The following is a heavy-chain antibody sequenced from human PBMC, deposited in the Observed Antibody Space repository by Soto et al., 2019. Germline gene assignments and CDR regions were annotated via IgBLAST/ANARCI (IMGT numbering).Heavy chain of an antibody. V-gene: IGHV3-23*01. CDR2: ITGGGENT. CDR1: GFTFSSYA. Sequence: PGGSLRLSCAASGFTFSSYAMSWVRQAPGKGLEWVSSITGGGENTHYADSVKGRFTISRDNSMNTLSLQMNTLRVEDTAVYHCAKGRIAVAAPYNWFDPWGQGTQVTVSS. J-gene: IGHJ5*02. D-gene: IGHD6-19*01. CDR3: AKGRIAVAAPYNWFDP.